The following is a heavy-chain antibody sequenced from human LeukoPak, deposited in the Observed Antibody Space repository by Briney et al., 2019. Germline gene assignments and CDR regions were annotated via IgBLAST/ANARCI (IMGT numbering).Heavy chain of an antibody. J-gene: IGHJ3*02. D-gene: IGHD3-3*01. CDR1: GFTFSSYW. CDR3: AKQDKSGYFGTFDI. CDR2: IKQDGSEK. V-gene: IGHV3-7*02. Sequence: GGSLRLSCAASGFTFSSYWMTWVRQAPGKGLEWVANIKQDGSEKYYVDSVKGRFTISRDNAKNSLYLQMNSLRDEDTAVYYCAKQDKSGYFGTFDIWGQGTMVTVSS.